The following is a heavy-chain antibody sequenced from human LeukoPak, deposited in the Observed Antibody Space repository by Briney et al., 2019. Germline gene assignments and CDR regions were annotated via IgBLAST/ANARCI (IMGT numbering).Heavy chain of an antibody. Sequence: GASPRLSCAASGFTFSSYAMSWVRQAPGKGLEWVSGISGSGGSTYYADSVKGRFTISRDNSKNTLYLQMNSLRAEDTAVYYCAKGGYCSSTNCPSDYWGQGTLVTVSS. D-gene: IGHD2-2*01. CDR3: AKGGYCSSTNCPSDY. J-gene: IGHJ4*02. CDR1: GFTFSSYA. CDR2: ISGSGGST. V-gene: IGHV3-23*01.